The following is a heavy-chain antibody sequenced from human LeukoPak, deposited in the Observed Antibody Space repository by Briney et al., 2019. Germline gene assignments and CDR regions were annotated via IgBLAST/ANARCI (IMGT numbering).Heavy chain of an antibody. CDR2: VWYDGNNK. V-gene: IGHV3-33*04. Sequence: GGSLRLSCAASGFTFSSYAMSWVRQAPGKGPEWVAIVWYDGNNKYYADSVKGRFTTSRDNSENTLYLQMNSLRAEDTALYYCARGDDGRSLDYWGQGTRVTVSS. CDR3: ARGDDGRSLDY. D-gene: IGHD3-22*01. CDR1: GFTFSSYA. J-gene: IGHJ4*02.